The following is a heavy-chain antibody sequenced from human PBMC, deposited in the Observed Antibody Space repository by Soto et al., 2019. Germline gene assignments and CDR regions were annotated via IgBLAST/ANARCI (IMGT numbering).Heavy chain of an antibody. CDR1: GFTFSSYS. Sequence: GGSLRLSCAASGFTFSSYSMNWVRQAPGKGLEWVSSISSSRYYISYADSMKGRFTISRDNAKNSLYLQMNSLRAEDTVVYYCARTGINYSTSGFDYWGQGTLVTVSS. J-gene: IGHJ4*02. CDR3: ARTGINYSTSGFDY. D-gene: IGHD6-6*01. V-gene: IGHV3-21*01. CDR2: ISSSRYYI.